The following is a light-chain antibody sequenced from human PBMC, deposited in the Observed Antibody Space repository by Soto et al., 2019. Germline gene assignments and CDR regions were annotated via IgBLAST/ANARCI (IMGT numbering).Light chain of an antibody. CDR3: QHYQSGHPIA. J-gene: IGKJ5*01. Sequence: ILLTQYPDTPSLSPGERATLSWRGSQSVGTRLAWYQHKTGQAPRLLISGASSRATGIPDRFTGSGSETSFTLTISRLETEDFALYYCQHYQSGHPIAFGQGTRLEIK. V-gene: IGKV3-20*01. CDR1: QSVGTR. CDR2: GAS.